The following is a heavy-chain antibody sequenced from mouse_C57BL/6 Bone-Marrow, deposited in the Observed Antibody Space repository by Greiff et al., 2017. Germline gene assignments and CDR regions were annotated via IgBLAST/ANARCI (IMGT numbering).Heavy chain of an antibody. CDR1: GFSLTSYG. D-gene: IGHD4-1*01. Sequence: QVQLKESGPGLVQPSQSLSITCTVSGFSLTSYGVHWVRQSPGKGLEWLGVIWRGGSTDYNAAFISRLSISKDNSKSQVFFKMNSLQADDTAIYYCARTRTGSNDYWGQGTTLTVSS. CDR2: IWRGGST. V-gene: IGHV2-2*01. J-gene: IGHJ2*01. CDR3: ARTRTGSNDY.